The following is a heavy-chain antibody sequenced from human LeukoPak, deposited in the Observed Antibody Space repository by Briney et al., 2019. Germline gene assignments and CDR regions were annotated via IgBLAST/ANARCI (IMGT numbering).Heavy chain of an antibody. CDR3: ARGLGLQLWSKKIAFDI. Sequence: SETLSLTCTVSGGSISSSSYYWGWIRQPPGKGLEWIGSIYYSGSTYYNPSLKSRVTISVDTSKNQFSLKLSSVTAADTAVYYCARGLGLQLWSKKIAFDIWGQGTMVTVSS. CDR2: IYYSGST. J-gene: IGHJ3*02. D-gene: IGHD5-18*01. V-gene: IGHV4-39*01. CDR1: GGSISSSSYY.